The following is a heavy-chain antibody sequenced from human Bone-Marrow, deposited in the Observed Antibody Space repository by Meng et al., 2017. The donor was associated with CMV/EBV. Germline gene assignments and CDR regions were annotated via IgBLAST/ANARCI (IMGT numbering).Heavy chain of an antibody. Sequence: SVKVSCKASGYTFTGYYMHWVRQAPGQGLEWMGGIIPIFGTANYAQKFQGRVTIITDESTSTAYMELSSLRSEDTAVYDCARGSKSSEFDYWAQGTLVTVSS. J-gene: IGHJ4*02. CDR2: IIPIFGTA. CDR3: ARGSKSSEFDY. V-gene: IGHV1-69*05. CDR1: GYTFTGYY. D-gene: IGHD3-22*01.